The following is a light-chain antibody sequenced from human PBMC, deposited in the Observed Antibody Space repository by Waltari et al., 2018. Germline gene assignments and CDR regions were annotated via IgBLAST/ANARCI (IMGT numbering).Light chain of an antibody. Sequence: QSVLTQPPSASGTPGQRVTISCSGRRSNIGSNYVFWYQHVPGAAPKLLIYRNKQRPSGVPDRFSGSKSGTSASLAISGLRSEDEADYYCAAWDDSLSRWLLGGGTKLTVL. V-gene: IGLV1-47*01. J-gene: IGLJ3*02. CDR3: AAWDDSLSRWL. CDR2: RNK. CDR1: RSNIGSNY.